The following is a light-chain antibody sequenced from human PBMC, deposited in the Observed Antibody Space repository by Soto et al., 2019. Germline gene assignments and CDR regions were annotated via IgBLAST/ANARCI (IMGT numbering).Light chain of an antibody. CDR1: SSNIGGNS. Sequence: HSVMTQPPSVSAAPGQKVTISCSGSSSNIGGNSVSWYQQLPGTAPKLLIYDDDKRPSGIPDRFSGSKSGTSATLGITGFQTGDEADYYCGSWDSSLSAYVFATGTKLTVL. CDR2: DDD. J-gene: IGLJ1*01. CDR3: GSWDSSLSAYV. V-gene: IGLV1-51*01.